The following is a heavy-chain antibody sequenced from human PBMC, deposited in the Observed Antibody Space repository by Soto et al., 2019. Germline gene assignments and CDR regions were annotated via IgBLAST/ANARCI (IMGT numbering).Heavy chain of an antibody. D-gene: IGHD2-15*01. CDR1: GYSFTSYD. J-gene: IGHJ3*02. Sequence: QVQMVQSGAEVKKPGASVKVSCRASGYSFTSYDVNWVRQATGQGLEWRGWMNPNGGNTASAQKCQRRVTMARGTPISTADMEQSGMRSEDTAVYYCARYPYTSYCSDGSCSYDAFDIWGQGTEVTVSS. CDR2: MNPNGGNT. V-gene: IGHV1-8*01. CDR3: ARYPYTSYCSDGSCSYDAFDI.